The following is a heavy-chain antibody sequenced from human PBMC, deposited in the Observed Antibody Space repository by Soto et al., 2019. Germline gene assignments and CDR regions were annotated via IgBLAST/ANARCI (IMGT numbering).Heavy chain of an antibody. J-gene: IGHJ4*02. CDR3: ARGSGIVALPGELEDVNYDY. CDR1: GQSFSGHS. V-gene: IGHV4-34*01. D-gene: IGHD1-1*01. CDR2: INESGST. Sequence: QLQLQQWGSGLVKPSETLSLSCAVYGQSFSGHSWAWIRQPPGKGLEWIGEINESGSTYYNPSLKSRVTIATDTSKNQFSLKLSSVSAADTAEYFCARGSGIVALPGELEDVNYDYWGQGTLVNVSS.